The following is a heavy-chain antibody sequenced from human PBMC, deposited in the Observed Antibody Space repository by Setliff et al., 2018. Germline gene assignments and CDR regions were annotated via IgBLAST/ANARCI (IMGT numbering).Heavy chain of an antibody. V-gene: IGHV4-39*01. CDR2: IYYSGST. Sequence: LSLTCTVSGGSISSRNYYWGWIRQPPGKGLEWVATIYYSGSTYSNPSLKSRLIISVDAPDNQFSVKLSSVTAADTAVYYCARHKSNGSGSYPSLYMDVWGKGIMVTVSS. D-gene: IGHD3-10*01. CDR1: GGSISSRNYY. J-gene: IGHJ6*03. CDR3: ARHKSNGSGSYPSLYMDV.